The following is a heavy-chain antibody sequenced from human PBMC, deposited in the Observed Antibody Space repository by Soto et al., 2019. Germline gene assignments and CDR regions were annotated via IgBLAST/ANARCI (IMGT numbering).Heavy chain of an antibody. CDR2: ISSNGVGT. CDR3: ARRARPDFYYMDV. Sequence: GGSLRLSCAASGFTLSGYAMGWVRQAPGRGLEYVSGISSNGVGTYYANSVQGRFTISRDNSKNTVYLQMGSLRPEDMAVYYCARRARPDFYYMDVWGKGTTVTVSS. J-gene: IGHJ6*03. CDR1: GFTLSGYA. D-gene: IGHD6-6*01. V-gene: IGHV3-64*01.